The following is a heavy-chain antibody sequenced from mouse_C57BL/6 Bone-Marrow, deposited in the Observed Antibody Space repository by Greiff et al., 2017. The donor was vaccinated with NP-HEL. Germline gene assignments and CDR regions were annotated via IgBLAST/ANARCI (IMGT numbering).Heavy chain of an antibody. V-gene: IGHV1-15*01. Sequence: VRLQQSGAELVRPGASVTLSCKASGYTFTDYEMHWVKQTPVHGLEWIGAIDPETGGTAYNQKFKGKAILTADKSSSTAYTELRGLTSEDSAVYYCGDVVDYWGQGTTLTVSS. D-gene: IGHD3-3*01. CDR3: GDVVDY. CDR1: GYTFTDYE. J-gene: IGHJ2*01. CDR2: IDPETGGT.